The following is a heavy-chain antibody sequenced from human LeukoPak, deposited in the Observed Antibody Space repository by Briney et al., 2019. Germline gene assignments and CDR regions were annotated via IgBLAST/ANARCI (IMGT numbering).Heavy chain of an antibody. CDR3: ARDYNYDILTGYYSY. D-gene: IGHD3-9*01. V-gene: IGHV4-38-2*02. Sequence: SETLSLTCTVSGYSISSGYYWGWIRQPPGKGLEWIGSIYHSGSTYYNPSLKSRVTISVDTSKNRFSLKLSSVTAADTAVYYCARDYNYDILTGYYSYWGQGTLVTVSS. CDR1: GYSISSGYY. CDR2: IYHSGST. J-gene: IGHJ4*02.